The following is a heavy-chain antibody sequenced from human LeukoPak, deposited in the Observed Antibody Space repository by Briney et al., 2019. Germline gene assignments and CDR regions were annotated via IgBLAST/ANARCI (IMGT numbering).Heavy chain of an antibody. V-gene: IGHV3-7*03. CDR3: AKDAQPRSRWFDP. D-gene: IGHD3-16*01. CDR1: GFIFKDYW. CDR2: IKQDGSEK. Sequence: GGSLRLSCAASGFIFKDYWMIWVRQAPGKGLEWVANIKQDGSEKYYVDSVKGRFTISRDNAENSLYLQMNTLRAEDTAMYYCAKDAQPRSRWFDPWGQGTLVTVSS. J-gene: IGHJ5*02.